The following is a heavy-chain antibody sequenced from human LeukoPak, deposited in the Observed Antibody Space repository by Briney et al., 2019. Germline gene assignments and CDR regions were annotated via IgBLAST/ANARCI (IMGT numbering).Heavy chain of an antibody. D-gene: IGHD3-22*01. CDR1: GYTFTGYY. V-gene: IGHV1-2*02. Sequence: ASVKVSCKASGYTFTGYYMHWVRQAPGQGLEWMGWINPNSGGTNYAQKFQGRVTMTRDTSISTAYMELSRLRSDDTAVYYCARDEEDDSSGYYADYWGQGTLVTVSS. J-gene: IGHJ4*02. CDR3: ARDEEDDSSGYYADY. CDR2: INPNSGGT.